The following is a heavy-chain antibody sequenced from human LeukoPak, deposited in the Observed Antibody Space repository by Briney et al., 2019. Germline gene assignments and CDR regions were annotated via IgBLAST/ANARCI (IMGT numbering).Heavy chain of an antibody. D-gene: IGHD6-13*01. J-gene: IGHJ5*02. Sequence: PSETLSLTCTVSGGSISSSSYYWGWIRQPPGKGLEWIGSIYYSGSTYYNPSLKSRVTISVDTSKDQFSLKLSSVTAADTAVYYCARLKRVAAVGFNWFDPWGQGTLVTVSS. CDR3: ARLKRVAAVGFNWFDP. V-gene: IGHV4-39*01. CDR2: IYYSGST. CDR1: GGSISSSSYY.